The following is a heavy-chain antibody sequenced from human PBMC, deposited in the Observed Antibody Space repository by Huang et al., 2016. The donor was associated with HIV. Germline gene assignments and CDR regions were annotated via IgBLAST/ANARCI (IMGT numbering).Heavy chain of an antibody. CDR1: GGFFRGYQ. J-gene: IGHJ1*01. D-gene: IGHD2-21*02. V-gene: IGHV4-34*02. CDR3: ARGLRFCRGGDCFPTHFQH. Sequence: QVRLQQWGAGLLKPSETLSLTCAVYGGFFRGYQWTGIRQSPGKGLEWIGEINHSGSDSYTPARNTLVNITGDMSKNQFSLKMTSLTVADTSVYFCARGLRFCRGGDCFPTHFQHWSQG. CDR2: INHSGSD.